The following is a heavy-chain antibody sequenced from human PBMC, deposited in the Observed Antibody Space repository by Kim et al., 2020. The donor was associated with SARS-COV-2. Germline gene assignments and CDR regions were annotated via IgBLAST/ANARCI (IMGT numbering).Heavy chain of an antibody. CDR3: ARDGAVSGSLSYSYYGMDV. D-gene: IGHD3-10*01. Sequence: ASVKVSCKASGYIFTSYAISWVRQAPGQGLEWMGWINSYNGNAKYAQNLQGRVTMTTDTSTSTAYMELRSLRSDDTAVYYCARDGAVSGSLSYSYYGMDVWGQGTTVTVSS. J-gene: IGHJ6*02. CDR1: GYIFTSYA. V-gene: IGHV1-18*04. CDR2: INSYNGNA.